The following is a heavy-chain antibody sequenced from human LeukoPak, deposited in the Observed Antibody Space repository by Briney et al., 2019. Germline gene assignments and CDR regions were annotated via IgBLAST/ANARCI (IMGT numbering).Heavy chain of an antibody. D-gene: IGHD3-3*01. V-gene: IGHV5-51*01. CDR3: ARHDYDFWSGYLFYYFDY. CDR2: LYPGDSDT. Sequence: GESLKISCKGSGYSFTSYWNGWVRPMPGQGLEWMGILYPGDSDTRYSPSFQGQVTFSADKSISTAYLQWSSLKASYPAMYYCARHDYDFWSGYLFYYFDYWGQGTLVTVSS. J-gene: IGHJ4*02. CDR1: GYSFTSYW.